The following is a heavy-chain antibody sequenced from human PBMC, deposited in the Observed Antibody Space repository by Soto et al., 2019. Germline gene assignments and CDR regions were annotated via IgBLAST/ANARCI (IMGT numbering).Heavy chain of an antibody. Sequence: PSETLSLTCTVSGGSISSGGYYWSWIRQHPGKGLEWIGYIYYSGSTYYNPSLKSRVTISVDTSKNQFSLKLSSVTAADTAVYYCARDPRVDRAHAFDIWGQGTMVTVSS. J-gene: IGHJ3*02. CDR3: ARDPRVDRAHAFDI. CDR2: IYYSGST. CDR1: GGSISSGGYY. D-gene: IGHD3-10*01. V-gene: IGHV4-31*03.